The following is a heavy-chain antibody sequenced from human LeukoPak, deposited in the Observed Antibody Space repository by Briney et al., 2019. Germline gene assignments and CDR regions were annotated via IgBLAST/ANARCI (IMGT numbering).Heavy chain of an antibody. J-gene: IGHJ4*02. D-gene: IGHD6-13*01. CDR1: GFTFSSYE. CDR2: ISSSGSTK. V-gene: IGHV3-48*03. Sequence: GGSLRLSCEASGFTFSSYEMNWVRQAPGKGLEWVSYISSSGSTKYYADSVKGRFTISRDNAMHSLYLQMNGLRVEDTAVYYCASLRPRQQLVVDSWGQGTLVAVSS. CDR3: ASLRPRQQLVVDS.